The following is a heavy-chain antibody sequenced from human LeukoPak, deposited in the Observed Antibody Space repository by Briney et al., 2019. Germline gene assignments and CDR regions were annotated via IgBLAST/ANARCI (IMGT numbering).Heavy chain of an antibody. CDR3: ARDAVVRGVIIRDYYYMDV. CDR2: ISAYNGNT. J-gene: IGHJ6*03. D-gene: IGHD3-10*01. Sequence: ASVKVSCKASGYTFTSYGISWVRQAPGQGLEWMGWISAYNGNTNYAQKLQGRVTMTTDTSTSTAYMELSRLRSDDTAVYYCARDAVVRGVIIRDYYYMDVWGKGTTVTVSS. V-gene: IGHV1-18*01. CDR1: GYTFTSYG.